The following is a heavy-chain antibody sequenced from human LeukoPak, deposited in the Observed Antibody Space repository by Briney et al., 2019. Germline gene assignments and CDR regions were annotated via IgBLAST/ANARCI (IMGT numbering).Heavy chain of an antibody. Sequence: PGGSLRLSCAASGFTFHNYALHWVRQAPGKGLEWVSGINWNGGSTVYADSVKGRFTISRDNAKNSLSLQMNSLRVEDTALYYCARGGISIFGVVIYMDVWGKGTTVTVSS. CDR1: GFTFHNYA. D-gene: IGHD3-3*01. CDR2: INWNGGST. V-gene: IGHV3-20*04. CDR3: ARGGISIFGVVIYMDV. J-gene: IGHJ6*03.